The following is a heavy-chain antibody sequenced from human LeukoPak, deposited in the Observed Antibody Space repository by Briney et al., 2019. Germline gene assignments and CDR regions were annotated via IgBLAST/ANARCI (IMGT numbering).Heavy chain of an antibody. CDR3: ARSGRDGYNFPLDY. Sequence: VASVKVSCKASGYSFTSHYMHWVRQAPGQGLEWMGLINPSGSSTLYAQKFQGRVTMTRDMSTTTDYMELSSLRAEDTAVYYCARSGRDGYNFPLDYWGQGTLVTVSS. CDR1: GYSFTSHY. D-gene: IGHD5-24*01. J-gene: IGHJ4*02. V-gene: IGHV1-46*01. CDR2: INPSGSST.